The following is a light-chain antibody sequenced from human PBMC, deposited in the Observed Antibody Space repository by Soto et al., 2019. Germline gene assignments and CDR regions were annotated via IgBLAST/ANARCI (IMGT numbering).Light chain of an antibody. CDR2: DAS. Sequence: DIQMTQSPSTLSASVGDSVTITCRASQKVSPWLAWYQQKAGQAPKLLIYDASALKRGVPPRFSGSGSGTEFTLTISSLQPDDFATYYCQQYDSYWGTFGQGTKVDIK. V-gene: IGKV1-5*01. CDR3: QQYDSYWGT. J-gene: IGKJ1*01. CDR1: QKVSPW.